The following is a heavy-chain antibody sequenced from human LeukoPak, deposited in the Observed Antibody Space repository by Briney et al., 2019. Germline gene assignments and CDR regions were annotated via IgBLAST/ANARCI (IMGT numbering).Heavy chain of an antibody. CDR1: GGSISSYY. CDR2: IDYSGST. CDR3: ARSPAGDPTFDY. V-gene: IGHV4-59*08. Sequence: PADTLSLTCTVSGGSISSYYWIWIRQPPGKGLEWIGYIDYSGSTTYKPTLKSRVTISVDPSKHRLSPKMRTVTAADTAVYYCARSPAGDPTFDYWGQGTLVTVSS. D-gene: IGHD2-2*01. J-gene: IGHJ4*02.